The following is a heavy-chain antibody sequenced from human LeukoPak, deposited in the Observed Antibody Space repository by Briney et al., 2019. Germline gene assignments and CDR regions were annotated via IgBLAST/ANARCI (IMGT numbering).Heavy chain of an antibody. D-gene: IGHD4/OR15-4a*01. CDR1: GFTFSSYG. CDR2: IWYDGSNK. Sequence: GRSLRLSCAASGFTFSSYGMHWVRQAPGKGLEWVAVIWYDGSNKYYADSVKGRFTISRDNSKNTLYLQMNSLRAEDTAVYYCARDWDYYGASYGMDVWGKGTTVTVPS. CDR3: ARDWDYYGASYGMDV. V-gene: IGHV3-33*01. J-gene: IGHJ6*04.